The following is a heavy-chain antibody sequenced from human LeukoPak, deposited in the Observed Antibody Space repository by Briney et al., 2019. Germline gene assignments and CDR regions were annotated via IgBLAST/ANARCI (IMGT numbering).Heavy chain of an antibody. CDR2: MNPNSGNT. J-gene: IGHJ4*02. V-gene: IGHV1-8*01. Sequence: ASVKVSCKASGYTFTSYDINWVRQATGQGLEWMGWMNPNSGNTGYAQKFQGRVTMTRNTSISTAYMELSSLRSEDTAVYYCASQTTVVTPIDYWGQGTLVTVSS. CDR3: ASQTTVVTPIDY. D-gene: IGHD4-23*01. CDR1: GYTFTSYD.